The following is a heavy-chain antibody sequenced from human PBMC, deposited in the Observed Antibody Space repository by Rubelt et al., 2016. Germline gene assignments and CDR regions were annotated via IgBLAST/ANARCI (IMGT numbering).Heavy chain of an antibody. CDR1: GGTFSDYS. Sequence: QVQLVQSGAEMKKPGSSVKVSCKASGGTFSDYSISWVRQAPGQGLEWMGGVMPILGIPNYAKKYQGRVTITADNTTGSASTEMSSLRYEDTAIYYCAAGEGYNYIDDYWGQGTLVTVSS. CDR3: AAGEGYNYIDDY. J-gene: IGHJ4*02. CDR2: VMPILGIP. D-gene: IGHD5-24*01. V-gene: IGHV1-69*10.